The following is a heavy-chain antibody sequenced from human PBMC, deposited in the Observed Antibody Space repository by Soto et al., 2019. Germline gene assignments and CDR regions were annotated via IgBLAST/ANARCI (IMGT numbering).Heavy chain of an antibody. D-gene: IGHD1-1*01. CDR1: GGSFSGWH. J-gene: IGHJ6*02. CDR2: ASHTGGT. CDR3: ARSRNLDV. Sequence: QVQVQQWGAGLLMFSETLSLTCAVNGGSFSGWHWNWIRQPPGKGLEWIGEASHTGGTNYNPSLESRVTISVDRSRNQLSLKPTSVSAADTAVYYCARSRNLDVWGPGTTVIVSS. V-gene: IGHV4-34*01.